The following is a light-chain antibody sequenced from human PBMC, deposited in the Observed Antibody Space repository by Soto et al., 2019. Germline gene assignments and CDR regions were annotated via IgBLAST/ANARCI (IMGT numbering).Light chain of an antibody. V-gene: IGLV2-8*01. CDR2: EVS. CDR3: SSYAGDLNLV. J-gene: IGLJ2*01. CDR1: SSDVGGYNY. Sequence: QSALTQPPSASGSPGQSVTIACTGTSSDVGGYNYVSWYQQHPGKAPKLMIYEVSKRPSGVPDRFFGSKSGNTASLTVSGLQAEDDADYYCSSYAGDLNLVFGEEIKVTVL.